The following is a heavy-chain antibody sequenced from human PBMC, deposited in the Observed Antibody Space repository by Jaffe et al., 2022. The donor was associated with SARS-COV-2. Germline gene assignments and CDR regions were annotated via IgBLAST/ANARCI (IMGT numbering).Heavy chain of an antibody. CDR3: ARATGTIGSGPYQFYYGMDV. J-gene: IGHJ6*02. CDR1: GYSFTSYW. Sequence: EVQLVQSGAEVKKPGESLKISCKGSGYSFTSYWIGWVRQMPGKGLEWMGIIYPGDSDTRYSPSFQGQVTISADKSISTAYLQWSSLKASDTAMYYCARATGTIGSGPYQFYYGMDVWGQGTTVTVSS. CDR2: IYPGDSDT. V-gene: IGHV5-51*01. D-gene: IGHD3-10*01.